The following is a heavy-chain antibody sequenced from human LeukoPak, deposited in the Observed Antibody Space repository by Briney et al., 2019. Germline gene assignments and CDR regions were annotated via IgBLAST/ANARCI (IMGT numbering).Heavy chain of an antibody. Sequence: SETLSLTCTVSGVSISSGGYYWSWIRQHPGKGLEWIGYIYYSGSTYYNPSLKSRLTISPDTSSNQFSLKLNSVTAADTAVYYCARGPVRDYSNYWGQGTLVTVSS. J-gene: IGHJ4*02. D-gene: IGHD4-11*01. CDR1: GVSISSGGYY. CDR2: IYYSGST. CDR3: ARGPVRDYSNY. V-gene: IGHV4-31*03.